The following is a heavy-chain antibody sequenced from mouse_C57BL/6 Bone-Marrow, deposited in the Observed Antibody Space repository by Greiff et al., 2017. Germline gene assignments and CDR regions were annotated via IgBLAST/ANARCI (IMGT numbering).Heavy chain of an antibody. CDR3: ASDYGSPWYFDV. CDR1: GYTFTSYW. V-gene: IGHV1-64*01. Sequence: QVQLQQPGAELVKPGASVKLSCKASGYTFTSYWMHWVKQRPGQGLEWIGMIHPNSGSTNYNEKFKSKATLTVDKSSSTAYMQLSSLTSEDSAVYYWASDYGSPWYFDVWGTGTTVTVSS. J-gene: IGHJ1*03. D-gene: IGHD1-1*01. CDR2: IHPNSGST.